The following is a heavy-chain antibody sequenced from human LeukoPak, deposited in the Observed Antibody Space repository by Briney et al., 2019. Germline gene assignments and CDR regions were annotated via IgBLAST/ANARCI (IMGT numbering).Heavy chain of an antibody. CDR2: INPSGGST. D-gene: IGHD2-2*01. Sequence: GSVKVSCKASGYTFTSYYMHWVRQAPGQGLEWMGIINPSGGSTSYARKFQGRVTMTRDTSTSTVYMELMSLRTDDTAVYYCARGLVPPAMPYAQWFDYWGQGTLVSVSS. CDR1: GYTFTSYY. CDR3: ARGLVPPAMPYAQWFDY. J-gene: IGHJ4*02. V-gene: IGHV1-46*01.